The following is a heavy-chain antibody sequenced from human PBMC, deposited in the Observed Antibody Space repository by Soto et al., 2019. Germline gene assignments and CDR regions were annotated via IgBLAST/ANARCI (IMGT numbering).Heavy chain of an antibody. CDR3: ARGLRTYYYDSSGWFDP. CDR2: ISAYNGNT. V-gene: IGHV1-18*01. J-gene: IGHJ5*02. Sequence: ASVKVSCKASGYTFTSYGTSCVRQAPGQGLEWMGWISAYNGNTNYAQKLQGRVTMTTDTSTSTAYMELRSLRSDDTAVYYCARGLRTYYYDSSGWFDPWGQGTLVTVSS. CDR1: GYTFTSYG. D-gene: IGHD3-22*01.